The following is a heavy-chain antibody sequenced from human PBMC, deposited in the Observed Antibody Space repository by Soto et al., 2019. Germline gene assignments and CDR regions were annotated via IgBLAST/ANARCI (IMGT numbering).Heavy chain of an antibody. J-gene: IGHJ4*02. V-gene: IGHV1-69*13. CDR2: IIPIFGTA. Sequence: SVKVSCKASGGTFSSYAISWVRQAPGQGLEWMGGIIPIFGTANYAQKFQGRVTITADESTSTAYMGLSSLRSEDTAVYYCARATSHYYYGHPSIDNIDYWGQGTLVTVSS. CDR1: GGTFSSYA. CDR3: ARATSHYYYGHPSIDNIDY. D-gene: IGHD3-10*01.